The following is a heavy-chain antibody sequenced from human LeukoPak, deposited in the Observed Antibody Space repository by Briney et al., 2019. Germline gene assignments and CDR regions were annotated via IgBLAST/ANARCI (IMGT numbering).Heavy chain of an antibody. CDR3: ARDNGEAYFDY. Sequence: ASVKVSCKASGGTFSSYAISWVRQAPGQGLEWMGRIIPILGIANYAQKSQGRVTITADKSTSTAYMELSSLRSEDTAVYYCARDNGEAYFDYWGQGTLVTVSS. CDR2: IIPILGIA. J-gene: IGHJ4*02. CDR1: GGTFSSYA. V-gene: IGHV1-69*04.